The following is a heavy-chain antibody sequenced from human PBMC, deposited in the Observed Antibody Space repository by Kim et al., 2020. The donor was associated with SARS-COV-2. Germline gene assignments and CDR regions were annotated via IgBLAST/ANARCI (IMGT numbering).Heavy chain of an antibody. D-gene: IGHD2-15*01. Sequence: GGSLRLSCAASGFTVSSNYMSWVRQAPGKGLEWVSRMNADGSTTSHADSVKGRFTISRDNAKNTLYLQMNSPRAEDTAVYYCVRGGLLAAMDVWGQGTTVTVSS. J-gene: IGHJ6*02. CDR2: MNADGSTT. V-gene: IGHV3-74*01. CDR1: GFTVSSNY. CDR3: VRGGLLAAMDV.